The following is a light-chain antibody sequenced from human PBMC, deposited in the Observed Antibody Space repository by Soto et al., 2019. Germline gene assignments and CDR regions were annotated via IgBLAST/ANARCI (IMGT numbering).Light chain of an antibody. Sequence: EIGLTQSPGTLSLSPGERATLSCRASQSVSSSYLAWYQQKPGQAPRLLIYGASSRATGIPDRFSGSGSGTDFTLTISRLEPEDFAVYYCQQYGRSRTFGQGTKVDIK. J-gene: IGKJ1*01. CDR1: QSVSSSY. V-gene: IGKV3-20*01. CDR3: QQYGRSRT. CDR2: GAS.